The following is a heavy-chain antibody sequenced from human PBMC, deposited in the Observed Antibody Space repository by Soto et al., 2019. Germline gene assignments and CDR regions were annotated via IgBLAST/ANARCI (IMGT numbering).Heavy chain of an antibody. Sequence: GGSLRLSCAASGFTFSSYAMSWVRQAPGKGLEWVSAISGRGGSTYYADSVKGRCTISRDNSKKTRYLKMNSLRAEETAVYYCAKQGSSYDFMFFLDYWGQGTLVTVSS. J-gene: IGHJ4*02. CDR2: ISGRGGST. D-gene: IGHD5-12*01. CDR3: AKQGSSYDFMFFLDY. CDR1: GFTFSSYA. V-gene: IGHV3-23*01.